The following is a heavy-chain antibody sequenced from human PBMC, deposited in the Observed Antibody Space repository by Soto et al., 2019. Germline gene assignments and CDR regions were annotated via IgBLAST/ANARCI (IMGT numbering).Heavy chain of an antibody. J-gene: IGHJ4*02. Sequence: KLQGRVTMTTDTSTSTAYMELRSLRSEDTAVYYCARVGENCDFWGQGTLVTVSS. V-gene: IGHV1-18*01. D-gene: IGHD3-16*01. CDR3: ARVGENCDF.